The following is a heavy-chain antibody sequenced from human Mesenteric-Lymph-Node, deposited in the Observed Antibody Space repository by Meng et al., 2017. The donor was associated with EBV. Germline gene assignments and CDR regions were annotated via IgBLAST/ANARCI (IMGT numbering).Heavy chain of an antibody. D-gene: IGHD3-22*01. CDR2: IYHSGST. CDR1: GGSISSSY. CDR3: ARDSSGYYFYDY. V-gene: IGHV4-59*01. Sequence: QVQLRASGPGLVKPSETPSLTCTVSGGSISSSYWSWIRRPPGKGLEWIGYIYHSGSTNYNPSLKSRVSFSIDTSKNQFSMKLSSVTAADMAVYYCARDSSGYYFYDYWGQGSLVTVSS. J-gene: IGHJ4*02.